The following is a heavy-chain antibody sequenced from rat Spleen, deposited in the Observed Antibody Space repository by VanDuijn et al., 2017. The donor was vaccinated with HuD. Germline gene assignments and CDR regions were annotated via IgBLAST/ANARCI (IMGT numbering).Heavy chain of an antibody. CDR3: SRHPTYYGFDGDWVAC. CDR2: ISHDGDNA. V-gene: IGHV5-25*01. Sequence: EVQLVESGGGLVQPGRSMKLSCAVSGLTFSNYYMAWVRQAPTTGLEWVASISHDGDNAYYRDSVRGRFTVSRDNAKRTVYLQMDSLRSEDTATYYFSRHPTYYGFDGDWVACWGPGTMVTVSS. D-gene: IGHD1-9*01. CDR1: GLTFSNYY. J-gene: IGHJ1*01.